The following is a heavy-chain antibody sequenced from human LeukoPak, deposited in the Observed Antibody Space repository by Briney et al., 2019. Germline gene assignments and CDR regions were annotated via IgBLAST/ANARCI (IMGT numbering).Heavy chain of an antibody. CDR1: GGTFSSYA. CDR2: IIPIFGTA. D-gene: IGHD4-11*01. CDR3: AREASNYVARAFDI. Sequence: VKVSCKASGGTFSSYAISWVRQAPGQGLEWMGGIIPIFGTANYAQKFQGRVTITTDEPTSTAYMELSSLRSEDTAVYYCAREASNYVARAFDIWGQGTMVTVSS. V-gene: IGHV1-69*05. J-gene: IGHJ3*02.